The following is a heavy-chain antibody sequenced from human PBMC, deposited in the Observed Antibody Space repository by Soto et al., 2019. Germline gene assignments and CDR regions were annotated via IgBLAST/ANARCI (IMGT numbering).Heavy chain of an antibody. Sequence: ASVKVSCKASGGTFSSYAISWVRQAPGQGLEWMGGIIPIFGTANYAQKFQGRVTITADESTSTAYMELSSLRSEDTAVYYCARANNRVVPAALTKYGMDVWGQGTTVTVSS. J-gene: IGHJ6*02. CDR2: IIPIFGTA. D-gene: IGHD2-2*01. CDR1: GGTFSSYA. CDR3: ARANNRVVPAALTKYGMDV. V-gene: IGHV1-69*13.